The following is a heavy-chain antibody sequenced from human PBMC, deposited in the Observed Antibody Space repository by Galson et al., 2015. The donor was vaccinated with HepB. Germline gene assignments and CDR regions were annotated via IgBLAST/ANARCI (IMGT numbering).Heavy chain of an antibody. CDR2: MNPNSGNT. J-gene: IGHJ6*03. CDR1: GYTFTSYD. CDR3: ARAPATVTRRYYYYYMDV. Sequence: SVKVSCKASGYTFTSYDINWVRQATGQGLEWMGWMNPNSGNTGYAQKFQGRVTMTRNTSISTAYMELSSLRSEDTAVYYCARAPATVTRRYYYYYMDVWGKGTTVTVSS. V-gene: IGHV1-8*01. D-gene: IGHD4-17*01.